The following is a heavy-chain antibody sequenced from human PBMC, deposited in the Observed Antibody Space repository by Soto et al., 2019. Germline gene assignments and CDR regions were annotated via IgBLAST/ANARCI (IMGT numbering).Heavy chain of an antibody. D-gene: IGHD2-2*02. CDR3: AKYRNCSSTSCYSDY. CDR1: GCTFSSYA. Sequence: GWSLRLSCAASGCTFSSYAMSWVRQAPGKGLEWVSAISGSGGSTYYADSVKGRFTISRDNSKKTLYLQMNSLRAEDTAVYYCAKYRNCSSTSCYSDYWGQGTLVTVSS. J-gene: IGHJ4*02. CDR2: ISGSGGST. V-gene: IGHV3-23*01.